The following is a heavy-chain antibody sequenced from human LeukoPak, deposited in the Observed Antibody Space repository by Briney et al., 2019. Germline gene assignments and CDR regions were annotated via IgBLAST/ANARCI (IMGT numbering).Heavy chain of an antibody. J-gene: IGHJ4*02. CDR3: ASDSPYDSSGYYYHY. V-gene: IGHV4-61*02. D-gene: IGHD3-22*01. CDR2: IYSVGST. CDR1: GGSLSSGSYY. Sequence: SQTLSLTCIVSGGSLSSGSYYWSSIRQPAGKGLGWLGRIYSVGSTKYNPSLKSRVSTSVDTYKNQYSLKLRSVTAADTAVYYCASDSPYDSSGYYYHYWGQGTLVTVSS.